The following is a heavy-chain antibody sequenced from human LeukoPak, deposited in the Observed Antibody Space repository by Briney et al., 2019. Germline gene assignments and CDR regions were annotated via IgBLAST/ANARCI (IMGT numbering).Heavy chain of an antibody. D-gene: IGHD2-15*01. CDR2: ISAYNGNT. J-gene: IGHJ4*02. Sequence: ASVKVSCKASGYTFTSYGISWVRQAPGQGLEWMGWISAYNGNTNYAQKLQGRVTMTTDTSTSTAYMELRSLRSDDTAVYYCARDLFQDIVVVVAGTPGDYWGQGTLVTVSS. CDR1: GYTFTSYG. V-gene: IGHV1-18*01. CDR3: ARDLFQDIVVVVAGTPGDY.